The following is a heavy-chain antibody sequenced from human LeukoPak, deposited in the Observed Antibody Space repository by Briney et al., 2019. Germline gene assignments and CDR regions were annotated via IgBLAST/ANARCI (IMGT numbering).Heavy chain of an antibody. J-gene: IGHJ6*02. Sequence: GGSLRLSCAASGFTFSSYSMNWVRQAPGKGLEWVAVISYDGSNKYYADSVKGRFTISRDNSKNTLYLQMNSLRAEDTAVYYCARADGWIQLWLTGMDVWGQGTTVTVSS. CDR3: ARADGWIQLWLTGMDV. CDR1: GFTFSSYS. D-gene: IGHD5-18*01. CDR2: ISYDGSNK. V-gene: IGHV3-30*03.